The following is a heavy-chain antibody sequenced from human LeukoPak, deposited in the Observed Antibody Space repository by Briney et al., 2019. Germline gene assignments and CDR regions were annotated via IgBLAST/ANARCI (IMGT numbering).Heavy chain of an antibody. Sequence: PGGSLRLSCAASGFTFSSYSMNWVRQAPGKGLEWVSSISSSSSYIYHADSVKGRFTISRDNAKNSLYLQMNSLRAEDTAVYYCARDPYYDSSGYYSLDYWGQGTLVTVSS. D-gene: IGHD3-22*01. CDR2: ISSSSSYI. CDR3: ARDPYYDSSGYYSLDY. V-gene: IGHV3-21*01. CDR1: GFTFSSYS. J-gene: IGHJ4*02.